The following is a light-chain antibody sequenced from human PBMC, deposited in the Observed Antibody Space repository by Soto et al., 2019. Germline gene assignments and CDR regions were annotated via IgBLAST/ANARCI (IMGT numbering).Light chain of an antibody. V-gene: IGKV1-12*01. CDR3: QQSNIHPIS. CDR2: DVS. Sequence: DKHLTLSVCSISAHMEDRVTITCRASQAVNSWLAWFQQKPGMAPKLVIYDVSSLQSGVPSRFSGSGSGTEFTLTISSLQPEDFATYYCQQSNIHPISFGQGTILDIK. J-gene: IGKJ5*01. CDR1: QAVNSW.